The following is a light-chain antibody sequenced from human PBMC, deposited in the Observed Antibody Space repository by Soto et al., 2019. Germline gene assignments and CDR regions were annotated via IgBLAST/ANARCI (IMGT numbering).Light chain of an antibody. CDR1: QSVNTY. Sequence: EIVLTQSPATLSLSPGERATLSCRASQSVNTYLAWYQQKPGQAPRLLIYDASTRATGVPARFSGIGSGTEFTLTISSLQSEDFAIYYCQQYNNWPPVTFGQGTRLEIK. V-gene: IGKV3-15*01. J-gene: IGKJ5*01. CDR3: QQYNNWPPVT. CDR2: DAS.